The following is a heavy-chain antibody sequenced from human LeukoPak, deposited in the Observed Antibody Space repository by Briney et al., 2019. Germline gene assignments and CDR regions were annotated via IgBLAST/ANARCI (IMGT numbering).Heavy chain of an antibody. D-gene: IGHD3-3*01. CDR1: GESLDGHY. Sequence: SGTLSLTCAVYGESLDGHYWSWIRQSPGKGLEWIGEGSDVGGTKFNPSLKSRVSMSADTSKNQFSLKLTSMTAADTAVYYCAKNGQSGFSFDPWGQGTLVTVSS. CDR2: GSDVGGT. CDR3: AKNGQSGFSFDP. V-gene: IGHV4-34*01. J-gene: IGHJ5*02.